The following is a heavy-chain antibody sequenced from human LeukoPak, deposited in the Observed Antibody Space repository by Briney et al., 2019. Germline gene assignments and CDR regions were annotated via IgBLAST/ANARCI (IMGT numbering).Heavy chain of an antibody. D-gene: IGHD2-2*01. Sequence: PGGSLRLSCAASGFTFSSYGMHWVRQAPGKGLEWVAFIRYDGSNKYYADSVKGRFTISRDNSKNTLYLQMNSLRAEDTAVYYCAKDTSSQAWGYYYMDVWGKGTTVTVSS. CDR1: GFTFSSYG. CDR2: IRYDGSNK. CDR3: AKDTSSQAWGYYYMDV. J-gene: IGHJ6*03. V-gene: IGHV3-30*02.